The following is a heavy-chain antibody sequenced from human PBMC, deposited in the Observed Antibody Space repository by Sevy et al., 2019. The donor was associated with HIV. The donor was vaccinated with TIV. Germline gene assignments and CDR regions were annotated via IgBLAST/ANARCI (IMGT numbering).Heavy chain of an antibody. Sequence: GGSLRLSCAASGFTFSSYWMSWVRLAPVKGLEWVANIKQDGSEKDYVDSVKGRFTISRDNAKNSLYLQMNSLRAEDTAVCYCARDNTPVLRFLESYTELPNYYYGMDVWGQGTTVTVSS. CDR3: ARDNTPVLRFLESYTELPNYYYGMDV. CDR2: IKQDGSEK. J-gene: IGHJ6*02. D-gene: IGHD3-3*01. CDR1: GFTFSSYW. V-gene: IGHV3-7*03.